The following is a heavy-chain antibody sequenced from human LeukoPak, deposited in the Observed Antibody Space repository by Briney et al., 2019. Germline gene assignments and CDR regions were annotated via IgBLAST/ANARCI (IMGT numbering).Heavy chain of an antibody. D-gene: IGHD2-2*01. CDR1: GGSISSGGYY. J-gene: IGHJ5*02. CDR2: IYHSGST. V-gene: IGHV4-30-2*01. Sequence: SQTLSPTCTVSGGSISSGGYYWSWIRQPPGKGLEWIGYIYHSGSTYYNPSLKSRVTISVDRSKNQFSLKLSSVTAADTAVYYCARGTPVVPAANIVNWFDPWGQGTLVTVSS. CDR3: ARGTPVVPAANIVNWFDP.